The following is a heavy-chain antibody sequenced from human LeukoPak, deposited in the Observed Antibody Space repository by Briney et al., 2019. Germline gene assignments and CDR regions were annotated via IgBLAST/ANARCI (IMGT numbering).Heavy chain of an antibody. CDR2: TYYKSKWYS. D-gene: IGHD1-14*01. CDR1: GDSVSSDIAA. Sequence: SQTLSLTCAISGDSVSSDIAAWNWIRQSPSRGLEWLGRTYYKSKWYSDYAASVRSRITINADTSKNQFSLKLSSVTAADTAVYYCARQVNLAFDIWGPGTMVTVSS. V-gene: IGHV6-1*01. CDR3: ARQVNLAFDI. J-gene: IGHJ3*02.